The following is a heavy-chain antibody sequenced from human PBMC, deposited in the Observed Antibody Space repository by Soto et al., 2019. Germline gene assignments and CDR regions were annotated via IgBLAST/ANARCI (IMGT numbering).Heavy chain of an antibody. V-gene: IGHV3-33*01. CDR1: GFTFSSYG. J-gene: IGHJ5*02. CDR2: IWYDGSNK. Sequence: GGSLRLSCAASGFTFSSYGMHWVRQAPGKGLEWVAVIWYDGSNKYYADSVKGRFTISRDNSKNTLYLQMNSLRAEDTAVYYCARSGSYLGWFDPWGQGTLVTVSS. CDR3: ARSGSYLGWFDP. D-gene: IGHD3-10*01.